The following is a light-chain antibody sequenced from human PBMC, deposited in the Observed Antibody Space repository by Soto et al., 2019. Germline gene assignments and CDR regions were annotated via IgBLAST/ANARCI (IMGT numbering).Light chain of an antibody. CDR2: DAS. CDR1: QSVSSY. V-gene: IGKV3-11*01. CDR3: QQRSNWPLT. Sequence: EIVLTQSPATLSLSPGERATLSCRASQSVSSYLAWYQQKPGQAPRHLIYDASNRATGIPARFSGSGAGTDFTLTISSLEPEDFAVYYCQQRSNWPLTLGGGTKVEIK. J-gene: IGKJ4*01.